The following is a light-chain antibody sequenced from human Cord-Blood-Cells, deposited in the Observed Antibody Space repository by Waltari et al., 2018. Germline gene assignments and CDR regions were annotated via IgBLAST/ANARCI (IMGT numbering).Light chain of an antibody. CDR2: DVS. CDR1: SSDVGGYNY. J-gene: IGLJ1*01. V-gene: IGLV2-14*01. CDR3: SSYTSSRV. Sequence: QSALTQPASVSGSPGQSITISCTGTSSDVGGYNYVSWYQQHPGKAPKPMIYDVSNRPSGVSNRFSGSKSGNTASLTISGLQAEDEADYYCSSYTSSRVFGTGTKVTVL.